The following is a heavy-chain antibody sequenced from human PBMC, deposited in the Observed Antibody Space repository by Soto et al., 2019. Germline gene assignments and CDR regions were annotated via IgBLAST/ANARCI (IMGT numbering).Heavy chain of an antibody. J-gene: IGHJ6*02. CDR1: GFTFSSYS. CDR3: ARDYLAAAGTFYYGMDV. CDR2: ISSSSSYI. D-gene: IGHD6-13*01. Sequence: GGSLRLSCAASGFTFSSYSMNWVRQAPGKGLEWVSSISSSSSYIYYADSVKGRFTISRDNAKNSLYLQMNSLRAEDTAVYYCARDYLAAAGTFYYGMDVWGQGTTVTVSS. V-gene: IGHV3-21*01.